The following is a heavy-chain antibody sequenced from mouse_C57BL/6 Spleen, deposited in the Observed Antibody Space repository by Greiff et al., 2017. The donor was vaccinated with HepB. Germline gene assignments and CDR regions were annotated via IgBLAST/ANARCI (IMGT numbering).Heavy chain of an antibody. D-gene: IGHD2-5*01. CDR3: SAYYSNYGAMDY. CDR1: GFSFNTYA. Sequence: EVQLVESGGGLVQPKGSLKLSCAASGFSFNTYAMNWVRQAPGKGLEWVARIRSKSNNYAKYYADSVKDRFTISRDDSESMLYLQMNNLKTEDTAMDYCSAYYSNYGAMDYWGQGTSVTVSS. J-gene: IGHJ4*01. V-gene: IGHV10-1*01. CDR2: IRSKSNNYAK.